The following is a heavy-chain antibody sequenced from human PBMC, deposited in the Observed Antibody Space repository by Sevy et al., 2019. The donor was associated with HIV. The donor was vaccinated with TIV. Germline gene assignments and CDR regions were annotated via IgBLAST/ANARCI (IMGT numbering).Heavy chain of an antibody. V-gene: IGHV3-15*01. CDR2: IKSKADGGTI. Sequence: GGSLRLSCAASGFTFTYAWMTWVRQAPGKGLEWVGRIKSKADGGTIDYAAPVKGRFTISRDDSKNTLYLQMNSLKTEDTGVYYCSTDPIIVLLVTDGMDVWGQGTTVIVSS. J-gene: IGHJ6*02. CDR3: STDPIIVLLVTDGMDV. CDR1: GFTFTYAW. D-gene: IGHD2-8*02.